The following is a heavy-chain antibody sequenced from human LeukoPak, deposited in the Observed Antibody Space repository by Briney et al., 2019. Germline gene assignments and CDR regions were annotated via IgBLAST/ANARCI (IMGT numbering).Heavy chain of an antibody. CDR3: TRGTYGDYLYYYYYMDV. V-gene: IGHV3-49*03. CDR1: GFTFGDYA. Sequence: PGGSLRLSCTGSGFTFGDYAMSWFRQAPGKGLEWVGFIRSKAYGGTTEYAASVKGRFTISRDDSKGIAYLQMSSLKTEDTAVYYCTRGTYGDYLYYYYYMDVWGKGTTVTVSS. J-gene: IGHJ6*03. D-gene: IGHD4-17*01. CDR2: IRSKAYGGTT.